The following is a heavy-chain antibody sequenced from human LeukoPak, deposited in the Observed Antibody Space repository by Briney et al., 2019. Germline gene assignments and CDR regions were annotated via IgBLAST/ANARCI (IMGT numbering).Heavy chain of an antibody. Sequence: RTSETLSLTCTASDDSISRDFWTWIRQPPAKGLEWIGYIRYSGRTEYNPSLKSRVTISIQTSKNQFSLKLTSVTAADTAIYYCARLPDVSGWPFDYWGQGILVTVSS. V-gene: IGHV4-59*01. J-gene: IGHJ4*02. CDR3: ARLPDVSGWPFDY. CDR2: IRYSGRT. CDR1: DDSISRDF. D-gene: IGHD6-19*01.